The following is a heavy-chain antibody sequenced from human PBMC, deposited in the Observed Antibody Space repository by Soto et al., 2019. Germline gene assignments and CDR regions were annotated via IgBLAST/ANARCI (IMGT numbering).Heavy chain of an antibody. CDR2: IKQDGSET. Sequence: EVQLVESGGGVVQSGGSLRLSCAVSGFIFRSYWMSWVRQAPGKGLEWLANIKQDGSETHYVDSLNGRFTISRDNAKNSVYRQMFSLTAEDPAVYYFASDAWQMGPDNDYWGQGTLVLVSS. D-gene: IGHD5-12*01. V-gene: IGHV3-7*04. J-gene: IGHJ4*02. CDR1: GFIFRSYW. CDR3: ASDAWQMGPDNDY.